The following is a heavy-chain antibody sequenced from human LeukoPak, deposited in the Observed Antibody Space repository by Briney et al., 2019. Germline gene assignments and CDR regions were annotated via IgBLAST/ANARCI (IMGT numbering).Heavy chain of an antibody. D-gene: IGHD5-24*01. V-gene: IGHV4-34*01. CDR2: INHSGST. J-gene: IGHJ3*02. CDR1: GGSFSGYY. Sequence: KPSETLSLTCAVYGGSFSGYYWSWIRQPPGKGLEWIGEINHSGSTNYNPSLKSRVTISVDTSKNQFSLKLSSVTAADTAVYYCARDGYNAFDIWGQGTMVTVSS. CDR3: ARDGYNAFDI.